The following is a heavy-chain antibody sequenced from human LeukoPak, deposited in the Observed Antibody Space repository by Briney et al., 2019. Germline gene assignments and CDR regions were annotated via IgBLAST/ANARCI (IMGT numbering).Heavy chain of an antibody. CDR3: AKGSYPYYYYYMDV. CDR2: INHNSGGT. CDR1: GYTFTGYY. D-gene: IGHD1-26*01. Sequence: ASVKVSCKASGYTFTGYYMHWMRQAPGQGLEWMGRINHNSGGTNYAQKFQGRVTMTRDTSISTAYMELSRLRSDDTAVYYCAKGSYPYYYYYMDVWGKGTTVTVSS. J-gene: IGHJ6*03. V-gene: IGHV1-2*06.